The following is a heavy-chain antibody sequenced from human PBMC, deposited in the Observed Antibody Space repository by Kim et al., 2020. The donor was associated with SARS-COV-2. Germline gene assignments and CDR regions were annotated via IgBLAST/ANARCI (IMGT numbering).Heavy chain of an antibody. J-gene: IGHJ4*02. D-gene: IGHD3-10*01. CDR1: GGSLSSYY. CDR2: IFYTGSS. Sequence: SETLSLTCTVSGGSLSSYYWSWIRQPPGKGLEWVGYIFYTGSSSYNPSLRSRLTLSVDTSKNQVSLKLTSVTAADTALYYCARDSQNHRGFDYWGQGALV. V-gene: IGHV4-59*01. CDR3: ARDSQNHRGFDY.